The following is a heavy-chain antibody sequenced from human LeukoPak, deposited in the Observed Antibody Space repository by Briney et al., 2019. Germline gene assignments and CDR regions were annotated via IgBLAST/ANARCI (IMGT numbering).Heavy chain of an antibody. J-gene: IGHJ4*02. CDR1: GGSISSYY. D-gene: IGHD3-3*01. Sequence: ETLSLTCTVSGGSISSYYWSWVRQAPGQGLEWVSAIHGSGHDTFYADAVKGRFTVSRDNSRNTLYLQLNSLRAEDTAVYYCAKDYDFRSGHPPLSNWGQGTLVTVSS. CDR3: AKDYDFRSGHPPLSN. V-gene: IGHV3-23*01. CDR2: IHGSGHDT.